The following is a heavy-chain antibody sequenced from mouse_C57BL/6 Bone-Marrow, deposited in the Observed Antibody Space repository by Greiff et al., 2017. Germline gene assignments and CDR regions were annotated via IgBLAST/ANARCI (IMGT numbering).Heavy chain of an antibody. Sequence: QVQLKQSGAELVRPGTSVKMSCKASGYTFTNYWIGWAKQRPGHGLEWIGDIYPGGGYTNYNEKVKGKATLTADKSSSTAYMQFSSLTSEDSAIYYCARSSVAHWYFDVWGTGTTVTVSS. CDR3: ARSSVAHWYFDV. V-gene: IGHV1-63*01. CDR2: IYPGGGYT. J-gene: IGHJ1*03. D-gene: IGHD1-1*01. CDR1: GYTFTNYW.